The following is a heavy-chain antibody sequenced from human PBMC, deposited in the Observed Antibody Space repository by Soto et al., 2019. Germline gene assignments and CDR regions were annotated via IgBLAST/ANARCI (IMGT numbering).Heavy chain of an antibody. CDR2: IWYDGSNK. D-gene: IGHD3-10*01. Sequence: GGSLRLSCAASGFTFSSYVMHWVRQAPGKGLEWVAVIWYDGSNKYYADSVKGRFTISRDNSKNTLYLQMNSLRAEDTAVYYCARDTTRAMVRIYYGMDVWGQGTTVTVSS. CDR3: ARDTTRAMVRIYYGMDV. J-gene: IGHJ6*02. CDR1: GFTFSSYV. V-gene: IGHV3-33*01.